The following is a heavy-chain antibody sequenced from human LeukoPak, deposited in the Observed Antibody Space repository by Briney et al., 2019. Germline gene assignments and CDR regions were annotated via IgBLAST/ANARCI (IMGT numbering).Heavy chain of an antibody. CDR3: ARDLGVPAAEDNWNYVPWWFDP. CDR1: GGTFSSYA. V-gene: IGHV1-69*01. Sequence: SVRVSCKASGGTFSSYAISWVRQAPGQGLEWMGGIIPIFGTANYAQKFQGRVTITADESTSTAYMELSSLRSEDTAVYYCARDLGVPAAEDNWNYVPWWFDPWGQGTLVTVSS. CDR2: IIPIFGTA. J-gene: IGHJ5*02. D-gene: IGHD1-7*01.